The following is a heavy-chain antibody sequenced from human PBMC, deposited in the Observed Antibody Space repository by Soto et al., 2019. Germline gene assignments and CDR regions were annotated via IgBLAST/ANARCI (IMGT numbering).Heavy chain of an antibody. CDR3: ARGRITMVRGVIWGNWFDP. Sequence: QVQLVQSGAEVKKPGASVKVSCKASGYTFTSYGISWVRQAPGQGLEWMGWISAYNGNTSYAQKLQGRVTMTTDTSTSTAYMELRSLRSDDTAVYYCARGRITMVRGVIWGNWFDPWGQGTLVTVSS. D-gene: IGHD3-10*01. CDR2: ISAYNGNT. CDR1: GYTFTSYG. J-gene: IGHJ5*02. V-gene: IGHV1-18*01.